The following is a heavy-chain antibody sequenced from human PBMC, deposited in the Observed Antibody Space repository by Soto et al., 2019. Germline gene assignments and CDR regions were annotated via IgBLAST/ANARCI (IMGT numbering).Heavy chain of an antibody. Sequence: SATLSLTCTVSAGSITSSGFSRGWVRQPPGKGLEGIGCAYYSGNTYYNPSLKSRVTISVDTSGSQFSLRLNSVTAADTAVYYCTKVSSGWFDPWGQGTLVTVSS. D-gene: IGHD2-8*01. CDR2: AYYSGNT. J-gene: IGHJ5*02. V-gene: IGHV4-39*01. CDR3: TKVSSGWFDP. CDR1: AGSITSSGFS.